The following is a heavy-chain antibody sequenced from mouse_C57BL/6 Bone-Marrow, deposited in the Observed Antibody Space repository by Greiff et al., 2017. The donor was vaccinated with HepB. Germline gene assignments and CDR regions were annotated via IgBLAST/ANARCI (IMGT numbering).Heavy chain of an antibody. CDR2: ISYDGSN. V-gene: IGHV3-6*01. Sequence: VQLQQSGPGLVKPSQSLSLTCSVTGYSITSGYYWNWIRQFPGNKLEWMGYISYDGSNNYNPSLKNRISITRDTSKNQFFLKLNSVTTEDTATYYCARGELRDYAMDYWGQGTSVTVSS. CDR1: GYSITSGYY. CDR3: ARGELRDYAMDY. J-gene: IGHJ4*01. D-gene: IGHD2-4*01.